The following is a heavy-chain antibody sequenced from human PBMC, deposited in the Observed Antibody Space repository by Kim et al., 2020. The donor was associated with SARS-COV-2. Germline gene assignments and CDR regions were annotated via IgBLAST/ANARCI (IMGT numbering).Heavy chain of an antibody. CDR2: INPSGGST. Sequence: ASVKVSCKASGYTFTSYYMHWVRQAPGQGLEWMGIINPSGGSTSYAQKLQGRVTMTRDTSTSTVYMELSSLRSEDTAVYYCARVPRIQLWFDYWGQGTLVTVSS. J-gene: IGHJ4*02. CDR1: GYTFTSYY. D-gene: IGHD5-18*01. CDR3: ARVPRIQLWFDY. V-gene: IGHV1-46*04.